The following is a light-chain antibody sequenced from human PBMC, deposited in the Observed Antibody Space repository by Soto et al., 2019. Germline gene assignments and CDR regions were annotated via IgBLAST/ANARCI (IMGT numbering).Light chain of an antibody. J-gene: IGKJ3*01. CDR1: QDISNY. CDR3: QQYDNLLFT. Sequence: DIQMTQSPSSLSASVGDRVTITCQASQDISNYLNWYQQKPGKAPKLLTYDAANLETGVPSRFGGSGSGTDFTFTISSLQPEDIATYYCQQYDNLLFTFGPGTKVDIK. V-gene: IGKV1-33*01. CDR2: DAA.